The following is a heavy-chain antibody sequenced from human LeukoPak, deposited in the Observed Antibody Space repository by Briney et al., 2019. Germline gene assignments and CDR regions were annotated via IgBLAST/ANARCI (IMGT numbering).Heavy chain of an antibody. J-gene: IGHJ4*02. Sequence: GGSLRLSCAASGFTFDDYAMHWVRQAPGKGLEWVSGISWNSGSIGYADSVKGRFTISRDNAKNSLYLQMNSLRAEDMALYYCAKDRVYSSSWSFSYYFDYWGQGTLVTVSS. V-gene: IGHV3-9*03. D-gene: IGHD6-13*01. CDR3: AKDRVYSSSWSFSYYFDY. CDR1: GFTFDDYA. CDR2: ISWNSGSI.